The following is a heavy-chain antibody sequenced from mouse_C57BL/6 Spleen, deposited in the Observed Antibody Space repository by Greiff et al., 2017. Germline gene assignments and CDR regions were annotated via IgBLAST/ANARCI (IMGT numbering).Heavy chain of an antibody. D-gene: IGHD1-1*02. Sequence: ESGPGLVKPSQSLSLTCSVTGYSITSGYYWNWIRQFPGNKLEWMGYISYDGSNKYNPSLKNRISITRDTSKTQFFLKLNSVTTEDTATYYCARGGGSGDWFAYWGQGTLVTVSA. V-gene: IGHV3-6*01. CDR1: GYSITSGYY. CDR3: ARGGGSGDWFAY. J-gene: IGHJ3*01. CDR2: ISYDGSN.